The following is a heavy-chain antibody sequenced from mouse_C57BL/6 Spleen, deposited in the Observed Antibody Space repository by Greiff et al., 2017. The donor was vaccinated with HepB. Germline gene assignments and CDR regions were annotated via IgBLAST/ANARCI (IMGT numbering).Heavy chain of an antibody. CDR1: GYTFTSYW. J-gene: IGHJ2*01. CDR3: ARNLYFDY. Sequence: QVQLQQPGAELVKPGASVKLSCKASGYTFTSYWMQWVKQRPGQGLEWIGEIDPSDSYTNYNQKFKGKATLTVDTSSSTAYMQLSSLTSEDSAVYYCARNLYFDYWGQGTTLTVSS. V-gene: IGHV1-50*01. CDR2: IDPSDSYT.